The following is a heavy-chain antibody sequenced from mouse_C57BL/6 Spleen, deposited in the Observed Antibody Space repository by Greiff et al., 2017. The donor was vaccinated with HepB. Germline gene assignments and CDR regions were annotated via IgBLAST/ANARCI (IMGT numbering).Heavy chain of an antibody. J-gene: IGHJ3*01. CDR2: IDPSDSYT. Sequence: VQLQQPGAELVRPGTSVKLSCKASGYTFTSYWMHWVKQRPGQGLEWIGVIDPSDSYTNYNQKFKGKATLTVDTSSSTAYMQLSSLTSEDSAVYYCASVYDGYFAYWGQGTLVTVSA. D-gene: IGHD2-3*01. CDR3: ASVYDGYFAY. CDR1: GYTFTSYW. V-gene: IGHV1-59*01.